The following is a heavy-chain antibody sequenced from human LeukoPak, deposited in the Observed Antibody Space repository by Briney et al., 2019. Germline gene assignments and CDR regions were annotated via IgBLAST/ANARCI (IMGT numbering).Heavy chain of an antibody. D-gene: IGHD6-13*01. V-gene: IGHV1-8*01. CDR3: ARSHSSSWYRTLTVDY. CDR1: GYTFTSYD. CDR2: MNPNSGNT. Sequence: ASVKVSCXASGYTFTSYDINWVRQATGQGLEWMGWMNPNSGNTGYAQKFQGRVTMTRNTSMSTAYMELSSLRSEDTAVYYCARSHSSSWYRTLTVDYWGQGTLVTVSS. J-gene: IGHJ4*02.